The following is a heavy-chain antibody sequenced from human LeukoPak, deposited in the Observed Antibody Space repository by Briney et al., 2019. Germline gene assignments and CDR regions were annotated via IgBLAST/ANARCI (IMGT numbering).Heavy chain of an antibody. CDR2: INPNSGGT. V-gene: IGHV1-2*02. Sequence: ASVKVSCKASGYTFTGYYMHWVRQAPGQGLEWMGWINPNSGGTNYAQKFQGRVTMTRDTSISTAYMELSRLRSDDTAVYYCARGPLSHYDILTGYYIGDYFDYWGQGTLVTVSS. J-gene: IGHJ4*02. CDR1: GYTFTGYY. D-gene: IGHD3-9*01. CDR3: ARGPLSHYDILTGYYIGDYFDY.